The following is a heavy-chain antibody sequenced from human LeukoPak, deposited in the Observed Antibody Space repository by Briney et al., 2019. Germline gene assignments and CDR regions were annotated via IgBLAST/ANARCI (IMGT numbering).Heavy chain of an antibody. J-gene: IGHJ4*02. V-gene: IGHV4-59*01. CDR3: ASWDYYDSSGGFDY. Sequence: SETLSLTCTVSGGSISSYYWSWIRQPPGKGLEWIGYIYYSGSTNYNPSLKSRVTISVDTSKDQFSLKLSSVPAADTAVYYCASWDYYDSSGGFDYWGQGTLVTVSS. D-gene: IGHD3-22*01. CDR1: GGSISSYY. CDR2: IYYSGST.